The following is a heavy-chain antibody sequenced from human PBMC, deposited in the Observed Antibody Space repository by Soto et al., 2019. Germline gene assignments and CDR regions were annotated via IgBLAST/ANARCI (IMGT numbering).Heavy chain of an antibody. CDR2: IYPGDSDT. D-gene: IGHD6-13*01. CDR1: GYSFTSYW. V-gene: IGHV5-51*01. Sequence: GESLKISCKGSGYSFTSYWIGWVRQMPGKGLEWMGIIYPGDSDTRYSPSFQGQVTISADKSISTAYLQWSSLKASDTAMYYCARRGPSSSWYYYYYGMDVWGQGTTVTVSS. CDR3: ARRGPSSSWYYYYYGMDV. J-gene: IGHJ6*02.